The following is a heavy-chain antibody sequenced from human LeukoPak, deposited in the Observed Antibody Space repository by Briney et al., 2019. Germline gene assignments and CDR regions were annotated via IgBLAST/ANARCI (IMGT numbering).Heavy chain of an antibody. V-gene: IGHV3-23*01. D-gene: IGHD3-16*02. CDR1: GFTFSSYA. CDR2: ISGSAGST. Sequence: GGSLRLSCAASGFTFSSYAMTWVRQAPGKGLEWVSTISGSAGSTYYADSVKGRFTISRDNSKNTLYLQMNILRAEDTAVYYCAKVQDYVWGSCRSSQEYFQHWGQGTLVTVSS. CDR3: AKVQDYVWGSCRSSQEYFQH. J-gene: IGHJ1*01.